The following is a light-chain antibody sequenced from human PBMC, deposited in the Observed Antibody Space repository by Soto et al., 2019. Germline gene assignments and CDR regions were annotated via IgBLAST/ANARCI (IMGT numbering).Light chain of an antibody. CDR2: SIS. CDR3: QQHRQWPIT. CDR1: QSFNSN. Sequence: EILMTQSPVTLSVSPGERATLSCRASQSFNSNYLAWYQQKPGQAPRLLIYSISNRASGIPDRFSGSGSGTEFTLTISSLQPEDFAIYYCQQHRQWPITFGQGTRLEI. J-gene: IGKJ5*01. V-gene: IGKV3D-15*01.